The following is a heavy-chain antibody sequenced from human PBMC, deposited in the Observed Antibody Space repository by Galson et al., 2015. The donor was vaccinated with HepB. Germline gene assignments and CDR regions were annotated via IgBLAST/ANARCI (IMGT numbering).Heavy chain of an antibody. Sequence: SVKVSCKASGYTFSNYAIHWVRQAPGQSLEWMGWIYSANGNTKYSQKFQGRFTITKDTSATTAYMELSSLRSEDTAMYFCARLGSSWPPYFDYWGQGTRVTVSS. V-gene: IGHV1-3*01. CDR2: IYSANGNT. CDR3: ARLGSSWPPYFDY. D-gene: IGHD6-13*01. J-gene: IGHJ4*02. CDR1: GYTFSNYA.